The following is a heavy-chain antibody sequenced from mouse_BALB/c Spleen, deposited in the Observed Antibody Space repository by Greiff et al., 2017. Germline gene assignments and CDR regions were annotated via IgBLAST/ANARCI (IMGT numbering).Heavy chain of an antibody. CDR2: ILPGSGST. J-gene: IGHJ2*01. Sequence: QVHVKQSGAELMKPGASVKISCKATGYTFSSYWIEWVKQRPGHGLEWIGEILPGSGSTNYNEKFKGKATFTADTSSNTAYMQLSSLTSEDSAVYYCARSYRYDWYFDYWGQGTTLTVSS. D-gene: IGHD2-14*01. CDR3: ARSYRYDWYFDY. V-gene: IGHV1-9*01. CDR1: GYTFSSYW.